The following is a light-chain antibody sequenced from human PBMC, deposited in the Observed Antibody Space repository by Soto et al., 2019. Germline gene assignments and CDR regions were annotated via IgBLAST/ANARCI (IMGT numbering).Light chain of an antibody. CDR1: SSNIGSNT. CDR3: AAWNDSLMGV. V-gene: IGLV1-44*01. J-gene: IGLJ1*01. CDR2: SNN. Sequence: QSVLTQPPSASGTPGQRVTISCSGSSSNIGSNTVNWYQQLPGTAPKLLIYSNNQRPSGVPDRFSGSKSGTSASLAISGLQSEDEADYYCAAWNDSLMGVFGTWTKVTVL.